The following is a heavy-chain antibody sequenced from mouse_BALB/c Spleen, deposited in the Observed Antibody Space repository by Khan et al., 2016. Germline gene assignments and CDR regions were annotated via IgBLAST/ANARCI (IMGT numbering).Heavy chain of an antibody. D-gene: IGHD2-1*01. CDR1: GISITTGNYR. J-gene: IGHJ4*01. V-gene: IGHV3-5*02. CDR2: IYYSGTV. CDR3: ARDDGNFYYAMDY. Sequence: EVQLQESGPGLVKPSQTVSLTCTVTGISITTGNYRWSWIRQFPGNNLEWIGYIYYSGTVTYNPSLTSRTTITRDTSKNQFFLEMNSLTTEDTATYYCARDDGNFYYAMDYWGQGTSVTVSS.